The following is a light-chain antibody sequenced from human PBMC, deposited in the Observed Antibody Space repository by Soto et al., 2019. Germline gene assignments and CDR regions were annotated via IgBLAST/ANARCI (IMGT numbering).Light chain of an antibody. Sequence: QSVLTQPASVSGSPGQSITISCTGTSSDVGAYNYVSWYQQHPGKAPKLMIYEVSNRPSGVSDRFSGSRSGNTASLTISGLQAEDESDYYCSSYTSSSTWVFGGGTKATV. CDR1: SSDVGAYNY. CDR3: SSYTSSSTWV. V-gene: IGLV2-14*01. CDR2: EVS. J-gene: IGLJ3*02.